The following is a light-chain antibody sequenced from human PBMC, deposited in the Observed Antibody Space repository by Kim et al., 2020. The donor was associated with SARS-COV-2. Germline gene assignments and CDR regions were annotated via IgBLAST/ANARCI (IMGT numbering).Light chain of an antibody. CDR1: NSDVGAYNY. V-gene: IGLV2-14*03. Sequence: LTQPASVSGSPGQSSTISCTGTNSDVGAYNYVSWYQQQTGKAPKLIIYDVTERPSGVSYRFSGSKSGNTASLIISGLQAEDEADYFCSSYTSTSPYVIFGGGTQLTVL. CDR2: DVT. J-gene: IGLJ2*01. CDR3: SSYTSTSPYVI.